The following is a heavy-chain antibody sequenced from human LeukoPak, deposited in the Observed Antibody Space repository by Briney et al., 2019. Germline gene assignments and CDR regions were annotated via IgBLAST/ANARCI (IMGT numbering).Heavy chain of an antibody. D-gene: IGHD6-13*01. CDR2: ISGSGDST. V-gene: IGHV3-23*01. J-gene: IGHJ4*02. CDR1: GFTFSNSG. CDR3: AKSPRGAAGISDY. Sequence: GGSLRLSCAASGFTFSNSGMNWVRQAPGKGLEWVSTISGSGDSTYYADSVKGRFTSSRDNSKNTVYLQMNSLRAEDTAVYYCAKSPRGAAGISDYWGQGTLVTVSS.